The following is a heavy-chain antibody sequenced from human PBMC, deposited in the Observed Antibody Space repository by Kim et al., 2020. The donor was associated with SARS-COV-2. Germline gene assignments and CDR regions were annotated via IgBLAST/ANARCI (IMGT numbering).Heavy chain of an antibody. J-gene: IGHJ6*02. D-gene: IGHD6-19*01. CDR1: GYTFTSYG. CDR3: ARAPYSSGWYSYYGMDV. CDR2: ISAYNGNT. V-gene: IGHV1-18*01. Sequence: ASVKVSCKASGYTFTSYGISWVRQAPGQGLEWMGWISAYNGNTNYAQKLQGRVTMTTDTSTSTAYMELRSLRSDDTAVYYCARAPYSSGWYSYYGMDVWGQGTTVTVSS.